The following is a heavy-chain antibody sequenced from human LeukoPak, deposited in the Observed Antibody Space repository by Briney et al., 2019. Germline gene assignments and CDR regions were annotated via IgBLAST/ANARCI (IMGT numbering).Heavy chain of an antibody. J-gene: IGHJ4*02. V-gene: IGHV1-2*02. D-gene: IGHD2-15*01. CDR2: INPNSGGT. Sequence: ASVKVSCKASGYTFTGYYMHWVRQAPGQGLEWMGWINPNSGGTNYARKFQGRVTMTRDTSISTAYMELSRLRSDDTAVYYCARDAPYSTYYFDYWGQGTLVTVSS. CDR1: GYTFTGYY. CDR3: ARDAPYSTYYFDY.